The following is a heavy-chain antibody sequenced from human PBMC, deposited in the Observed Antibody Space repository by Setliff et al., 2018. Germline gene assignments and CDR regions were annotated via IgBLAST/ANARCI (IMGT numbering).Heavy chain of an antibody. CDR3: ARHVGPADRADYFQH. J-gene: IGHJ1*01. CDR1: GLTFSGAW. CDR2: IYFSGST. Sequence: GSLRLSCAVSGLTFSGAWLNWVRQAPGKGLEWVGSIYFSGSTYYNPSLKSRVSMSVDSSKNQFSLNLNSVTAADTGVYYCARHVGPADRADYFQHWGQGTLVTVSS. V-gene: IGHV4-39*01.